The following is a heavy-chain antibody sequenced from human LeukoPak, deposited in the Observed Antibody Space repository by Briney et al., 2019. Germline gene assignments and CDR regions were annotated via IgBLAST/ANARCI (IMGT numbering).Heavy chain of an antibody. CDR3: ARDLYNWNS. J-gene: IGHJ4*02. Sequence: SETLSLTCTVAGGSISSYYWRWIRQPSGKGLEWIGFIYYSGNTNYNPSLKSRVTISVDTSKNQFSLKLSSVTAADTAVYYCARDLYNWNSWGQGTLVTVSS. D-gene: IGHD1-20*01. V-gene: IGHV4-59*01. CDR1: GGSISSYY. CDR2: IYYSGNT.